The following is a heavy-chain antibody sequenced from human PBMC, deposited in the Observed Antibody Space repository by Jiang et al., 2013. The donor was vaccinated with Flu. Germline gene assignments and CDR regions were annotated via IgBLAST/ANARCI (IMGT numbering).Heavy chain of an antibody. V-gene: IGHV3-48*02. CDR3: VRETWDLRAGYYFDY. Sequence: VQLVESGGGLVQPGGSLRLSCAASGFSFSRYSMSWVRQAPGKGLEWVSYISSSSTTIYYADSVRGRFTISRDNAKNSLYLQMNSLTDDDTALFYCVRETWDLRAGYYFDYWGQG. CDR1: GFSFSRYS. D-gene: IGHD1-26*01. J-gene: IGHJ4*02. CDR2: ISSSSTTI.